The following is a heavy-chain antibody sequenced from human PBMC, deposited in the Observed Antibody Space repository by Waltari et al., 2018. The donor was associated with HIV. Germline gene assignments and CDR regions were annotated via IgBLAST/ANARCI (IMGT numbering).Heavy chain of an antibody. CDR3: ARDLGSQFFVWLCDWFDP. D-gene: IGHD3-9*01. CDR2: RNPNAGGI. J-gene: IGHJ5*02. Sequence: QVQLVQSGAEVKKQGASVKVSCKASGYNFRDYYMLWVRQAAGEGLEWKGVRNPNAGGIKWVPVFPGGGTMTRYTSISTAYLEMSRLRSDDTAVYFFARDLGSQFFVWLCDWFDPSGQGTRATVTS. CDR1: GYNFRDYY. V-gene: IGHV1-2*02.